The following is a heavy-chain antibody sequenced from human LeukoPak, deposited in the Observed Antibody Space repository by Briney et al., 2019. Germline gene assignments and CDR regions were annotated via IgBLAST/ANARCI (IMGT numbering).Heavy chain of an antibody. CDR3: ARDHYYDSSGYQTD. CDR1: GGSISSYY. Sequence: NPSETLSLTCTVSGGSISSYYWSWIRQPPEKGLEWIGYIYYSGSTNYNPSLKSRDTISVDTSKNQFSLKLSSVTAADTAVYYCARDHYYDSSGYQTDWGQGTLVTVSS. V-gene: IGHV4-59*01. D-gene: IGHD3-22*01. CDR2: IYYSGST. J-gene: IGHJ1*01.